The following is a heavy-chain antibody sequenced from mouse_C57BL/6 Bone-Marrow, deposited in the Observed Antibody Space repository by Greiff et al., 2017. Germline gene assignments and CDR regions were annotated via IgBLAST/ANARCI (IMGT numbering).Heavy chain of an antibody. J-gene: IGHJ1*03. Sequence: QVQLQQPGAELVRPGTSVKLSCKASGYTFTSYWMHWVKQRPGQGLEWIGVIDPSDSYTNYNQKFKGKATLTVDTSSSTAYMQLSSLTSEDSAVYYFARVITTVVANWYFDVWGTGTTVTVSS. V-gene: IGHV1-59*01. CDR1: GYTFTSYW. CDR3: ARVITTVVANWYFDV. CDR2: IDPSDSYT. D-gene: IGHD1-1*01.